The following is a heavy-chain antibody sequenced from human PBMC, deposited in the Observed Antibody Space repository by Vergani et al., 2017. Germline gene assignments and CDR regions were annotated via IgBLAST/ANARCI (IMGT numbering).Heavy chain of an antibody. CDR2: ISSSSSYN. CDR1: GFTFSDYY. V-gene: IGHV3-11*06. D-gene: IGHD3-3*01. J-gene: IGHJ6*03. Sequence: QVQLVESGGGLVKPGGSLRLSCAASGFTFSDYYMSWIRQAPGKGLEWVSYISSSSSYNNYADSVKGRFTIARDNAKNSLYLQMNSLRAEDTALYYFAGDSPKPPYYYFWSGTYYYYYYIDVWGKGTTVTVSS. CDR3: AGDSPKPPYYYFWSGTYYYYYYIDV.